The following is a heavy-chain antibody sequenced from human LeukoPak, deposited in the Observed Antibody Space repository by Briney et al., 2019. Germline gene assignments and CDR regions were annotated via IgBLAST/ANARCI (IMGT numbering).Heavy chain of an antibody. CDR2: IIPIFGTA. Sequence: ASVKVSCKASGYTFTSYGISWVRQAPGQGLEWMGGIIPIFGTANYAQKFQGRVTITADESTSTAYMELSSLRSEDTAVYYCARGGHEQQLTYYFDYWGQGTLVTVSS. D-gene: IGHD6-13*01. V-gene: IGHV1-69*13. J-gene: IGHJ4*02. CDR1: GYTFTSYG. CDR3: ARGGHEQQLTYYFDY.